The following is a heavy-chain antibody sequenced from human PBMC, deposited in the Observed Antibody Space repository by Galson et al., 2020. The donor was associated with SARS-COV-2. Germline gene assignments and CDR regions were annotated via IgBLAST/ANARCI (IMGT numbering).Heavy chain of an antibody. CDR3: ARAYVLLWFGEAPGWMDV. V-gene: IGHV4-30-4*01. D-gene: IGHD3-10*01. CDR1: GGSISSGDYY. CDR2: IYYSGST. Sequence: SETLSLTCTVSGGSISSGDYYWSWIRQPPGKGLEWIGYIYYSGSTYYNPSLKSRVTISVDTSKNQFSLKLSSVTAADTAVYYCARAYVLLWFGEAPGWMDVWGQGTTVTVSS. J-gene: IGHJ6*02.